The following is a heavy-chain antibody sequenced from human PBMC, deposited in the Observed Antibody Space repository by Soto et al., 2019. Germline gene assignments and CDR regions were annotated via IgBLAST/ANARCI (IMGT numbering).Heavy chain of an antibody. Sequence: QVQLVESGGGVVQPGRSLRLSCAASGFTFSSYGMHWVRQAPGKGLEWVAVIWYDGSNKYYADSVKGRFTISRDNSQNTLYLQMNSLRAEDTAVYYCARDKYQLLSSSGMDVWGRGTAVTVSS. D-gene: IGHD2-2*01. CDR3: ARDKYQLLSSSGMDV. J-gene: IGHJ6*02. CDR2: IWYDGSNK. V-gene: IGHV3-33*01. CDR1: GFTFSSYG.